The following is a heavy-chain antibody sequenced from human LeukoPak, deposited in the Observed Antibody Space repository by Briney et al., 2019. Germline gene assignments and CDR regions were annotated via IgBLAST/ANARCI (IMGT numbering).Heavy chain of an antibody. CDR1: GGSISSSSYY. CDR3: ARLGGSYYYYYYMDV. V-gene: IGHV4-39*01. CDR2: IYYSGTT. Sequence: SETLSLTCTVSGGSISSSSYYWGWIRQPPGKGLEWIGSIYYSGTTYYNPSLKSRVTISVDTSKNQFSLKLSSVTAADTAVYYCARLGGSYYYYYYMDVWGKGTTVTVSS. J-gene: IGHJ6*03. D-gene: IGHD1-26*01.